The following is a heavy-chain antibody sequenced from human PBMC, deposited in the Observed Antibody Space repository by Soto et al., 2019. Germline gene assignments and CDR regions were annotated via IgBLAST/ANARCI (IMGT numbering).Heavy chain of an antibody. J-gene: IGHJ6*02. D-gene: IGHD3-9*01. Sequence: RASVKVSCKASGYTFTSYGISWVRQAPGQGLEWMGWISAYNGNTNYAQKLQGRVTMTTDTSTSTAYMELRSLRSDDTAVYYCATAAYYDILTGYNYYGMDVWGQGTTVTVSS. CDR1: GYTFTSYG. V-gene: IGHV1-18*01. CDR3: ATAAYYDILTGYNYYGMDV. CDR2: ISAYNGNT.